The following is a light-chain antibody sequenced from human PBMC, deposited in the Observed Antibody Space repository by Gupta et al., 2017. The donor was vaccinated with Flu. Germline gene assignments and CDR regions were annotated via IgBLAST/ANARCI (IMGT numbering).Light chain of an antibody. CDR1: QSLVYSDGNTY. CDR2: KVS. CDR3: MQGTHWPLS. Sequence: DVVMTQSPLSLPVTLGRPASISCSSRQSLVYSDGNTYLNWFQQRPGQSPRRLIYKVSNRDSGVPDRFSGSGSGTDFTLKISRVEAEDFGVYYCMQGTHWPLSFGQGTRLEIK. V-gene: IGKV2-30*01. J-gene: IGKJ5*01.